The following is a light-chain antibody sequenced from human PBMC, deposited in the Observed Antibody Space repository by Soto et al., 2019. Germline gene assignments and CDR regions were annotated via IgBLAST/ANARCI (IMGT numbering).Light chain of an antibody. Sequence: DVQVTQSPSSLSASVGDRVTITCRASQNINNYLNWYQQKPGKAPKLLISVESNLQSGVTSRFSGRVSGTEFTLTISSLQPEDFATYYWQQSYTTPLTFGGGTKVEI. CDR2: VES. CDR1: QNINNY. CDR3: QQSYTTPLT. J-gene: IGKJ4*01. V-gene: IGKV1-39*01.